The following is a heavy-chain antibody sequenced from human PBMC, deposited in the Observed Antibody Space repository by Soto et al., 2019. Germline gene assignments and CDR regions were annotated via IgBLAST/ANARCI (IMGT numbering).Heavy chain of an antibody. D-gene: IGHD6-19*01. J-gene: IGHJ6*02. CDR2: ISGSGDDT. V-gene: IGHV3-23*01. CDR1: GFTFSIYA. Sequence: ESGGGLVQPGGSLRLSCAASGFTFSIYALSWVRQTPGKGLEWVSAISGSGDDTYYTDSVKGRFTISRDNSKNTLYLQMSSLRAEDTAIYYCAKVDRYSSGWSSYAPEYYYYSMDVWGQGTTVTVSS. CDR3: AKVDRYSSGWSSYAPEYYYYSMDV.